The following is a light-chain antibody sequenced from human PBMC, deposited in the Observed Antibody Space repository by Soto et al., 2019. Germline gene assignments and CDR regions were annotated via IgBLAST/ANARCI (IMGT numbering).Light chain of an antibody. CDR2: DAS. Sequence: DIQMTQSPFSVSASVGDRVTITCRASQGISSWLAWYHQKPGKAPKLLIYDASSLQSGVPSRLSGSGSGTDFTLTINSLQPEDFATYYCQQGNSFPPTFGGGTKLEIK. J-gene: IGKJ4*01. CDR1: QGISSW. V-gene: IGKV1D-12*01. CDR3: QQGNSFPPT.